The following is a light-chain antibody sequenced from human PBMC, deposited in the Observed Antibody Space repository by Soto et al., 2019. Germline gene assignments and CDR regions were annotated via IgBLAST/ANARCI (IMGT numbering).Light chain of an antibody. CDR2: GAF. J-gene: IGKJ1*01. CDR1: QSVSSN. V-gene: IGKV3-15*01. Sequence: EILMTQSPVTLSVSPGERATPSCRASQSVSSNLAWYQQKPGQAPSLLIYGAFTRATGIPARFSGTGSGTEFTLTISSLQSEDFALYYCQQYNDWPLTFGQGTKVDIK. CDR3: QQYNDWPLT.